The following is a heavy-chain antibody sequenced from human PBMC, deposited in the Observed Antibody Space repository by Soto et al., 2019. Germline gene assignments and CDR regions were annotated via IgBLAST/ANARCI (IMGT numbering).Heavy chain of an antibody. V-gene: IGHV3-21*01. Sequence: PGGSLRLSCAASGVTFSTYTMNWVRKAPGKGLEWVSSISSSSGYMYYADSVKGRFTISRDNAKNSLYLQMNSLRAEDTAVYYCARDGSSSSWYGTDVWGQGTTVTVSS. CDR3: ARDGSSSSWYGTDV. J-gene: IGHJ6*02. D-gene: IGHD6-13*01. CDR2: ISSSSGYM. CDR1: GVTFSTYT.